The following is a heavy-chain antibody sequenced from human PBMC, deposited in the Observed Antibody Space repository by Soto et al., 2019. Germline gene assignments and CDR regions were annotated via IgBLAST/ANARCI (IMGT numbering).Heavy chain of an antibody. Sequence: SETLSLTCAVYGGSFSGYYWSWIRQPPGKGLEWIGEINHSGSTNYNPSLKSRVTISVDTSKNQFSLKLSSVTAADTAVYYCARGGDIVVVPAAMCPCQAFDYWGQGTLVTVSS. CDR3: ARGGDIVVVPAAMCPCQAFDY. J-gene: IGHJ4*02. CDR1: GGSFSGYY. CDR2: INHSGST. D-gene: IGHD2-2*01. V-gene: IGHV4-34*01.